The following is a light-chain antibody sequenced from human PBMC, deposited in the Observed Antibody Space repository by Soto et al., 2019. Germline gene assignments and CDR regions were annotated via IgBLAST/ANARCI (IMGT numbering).Light chain of an antibody. V-gene: IGKV3-15*01. Sequence: EIVMTHSPATLSVSPGERATLSSRASQSISSNLAWYQQKPGQAPRLLIFGASTRATGIPARFSGSGSGTEFTLTISSLEPEDSAVYYCQQRHMWPITFGQGTRLEIK. CDR2: GAS. CDR3: QQRHMWPIT. J-gene: IGKJ5*01. CDR1: QSISSN.